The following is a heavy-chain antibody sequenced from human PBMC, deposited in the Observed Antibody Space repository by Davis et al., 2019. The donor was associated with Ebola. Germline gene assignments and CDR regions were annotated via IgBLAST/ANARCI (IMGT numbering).Heavy chain of an antibody. CDR3: AKGTRDY. CDR1: GFTFSSYA. Sequence: GESLKISCAASGFTFSSYAMSWVRQAPGKGLEWVSAISGSGGSTYYADSVKGRFTISRDNSKNTVYLQMNSLRAEDTGVYYCAKGTRDYWGQGTLVTVSS. CDR2: ISGSGGST. V-gene: IGHV3-23*01. J-gene: IGHJ4*02.